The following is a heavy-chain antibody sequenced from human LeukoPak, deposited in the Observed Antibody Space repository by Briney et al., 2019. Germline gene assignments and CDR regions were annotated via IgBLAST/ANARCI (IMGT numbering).Heavy chain of an antibody. D-gene: IGHD1/OR15-1a*01. CDR2: TSYNGGIR. CDR1: GFTFSTYA. J-gene: IGHJ4*02. Sequence: GGSLRLSCAASGFTFSTYALHWVRQAPGEGLEWVAVTSYNGGIRYVADSVEGRFTISRDNSKNTLYLQMNNLRVEDTAVYYCARALNNAWHNIDYRGQGTLVTVNS. V-gene: IGHV3-30*04. CDR3: ARALNNAWHNIDY.